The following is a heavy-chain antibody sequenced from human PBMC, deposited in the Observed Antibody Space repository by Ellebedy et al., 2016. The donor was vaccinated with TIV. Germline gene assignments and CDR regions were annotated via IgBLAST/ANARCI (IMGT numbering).Heavy chain of an antibody. J-gene: IGHJ4*02. D-gene: IGHD4-23*01. CDR1: GFTFSSYS. CDR2: ISGSGGST. Sequence: GESLKISCAASGFTFSSYSMNWVRQAPGKGLEWVSAISGSGGSTYYADSVKGRFTISRDNSKNTLYLQMNSLRAEDTAVYYCAKSTTVVTPRDYWGQGTLVTVSS. CDR3: AKSTTVVTPRDY. V-gene: IGHV3-23*01.